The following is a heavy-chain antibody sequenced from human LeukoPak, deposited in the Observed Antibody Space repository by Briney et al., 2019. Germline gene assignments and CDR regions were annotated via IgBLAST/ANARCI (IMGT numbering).Heavy chain of an antibody. CDR2: ISSSSSYI. CDR1: GFTFSSYS. CDR3: ARVGIAAAALNYYMDV. D-gene: IGHD6-13*01. J-gene: IGHJ6*03. Sequence: PGGSLRLSCAASGFTFSSYSMNWVRQAPGKGLEWVSSISSSSSYIYYADSVKGRFTISRDNAKNSLYLQMNSLRAEDTAVYYCARVGIAAAALNYYMDVWGKGTTVTVSS. V-gene: IGHV3-21*01.